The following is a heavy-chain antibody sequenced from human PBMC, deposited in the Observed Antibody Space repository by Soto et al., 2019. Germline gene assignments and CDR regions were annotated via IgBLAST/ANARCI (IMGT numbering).Heavy chain of an antibody. J-gene: IGHJ6*02. V-gene: IGHV1-8*01. Sequence: GASVKVSCKASGYTFTSYDINWVRQAPGQGLEWMGWMNPNSGNTNYAQKFQERVTITRDMSTSTAYMELRSLRSEDTAVYYCAAESRMYYYYGMDVWGQGTTVTVSS. CDR2: MNPNSGNT. CDR3: AAESRMYYYYGMDV. CDR1: GYTFTSYD.